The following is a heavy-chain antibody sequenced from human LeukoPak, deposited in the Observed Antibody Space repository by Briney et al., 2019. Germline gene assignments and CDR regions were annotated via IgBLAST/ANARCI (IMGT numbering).Heavy chain of an antibody. CDR2: IANSGGST. CDR1: GFPFSTYA. V-gene: IGHV3-23*01. Sequence: QPGGYLRLYCAASGFPFSTYAMSWVRQAPGKGLEWVSTIANSGGSTYYADSVKGRFTISRDNSKNTLYLQMNSLRAEDMAVYYCAKSHSVEQRGYFDYWGQGTLVTVSS. D-gene: IGHD1/OR15-1a*01. J-gene: IGHJ4*02. CDR3: AKSHSVEQRGYFDY.